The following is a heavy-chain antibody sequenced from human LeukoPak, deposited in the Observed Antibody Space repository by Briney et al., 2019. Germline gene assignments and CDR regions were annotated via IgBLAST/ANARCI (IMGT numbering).Heavy chain of an antibody. CDR3: AKDLGSNPGY. CDR1: SGSISTSNYY. D-gene: IGHD2-2*01. Sequence: PSETLSLTCTVSSGSISTSNYYWGWVRQPPGKALEWIGNIFYSGSTYYSPSLKSRVTISLDTSRNQFSLKLNSVTAADTALYFCAKDLGSNPGYWGQGTLVIVSS. CDR2: IFYSGST. V-gene: IGHV4-39*07. J-gene: IGHJ4*02.